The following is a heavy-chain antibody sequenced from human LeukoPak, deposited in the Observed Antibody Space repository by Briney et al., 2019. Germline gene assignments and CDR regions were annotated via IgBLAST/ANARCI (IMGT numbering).Heavy chain of an antibody. V-gene: IGHV3-48*04. CDR1: GFTFSSYG. Sequence: GGSLRLSCAVSGFTFSSYGMSWVRQAPGKGLEWVSYISSRGNTIYYADSVKGRFTISRDNAKNSLYLLMSSLRAEDTAVYYCARALSTVWGYYFDGWGQGSLVTVSS. CDR3: ARALSTVWGYYFDG. J-gene: IGHJ4*02. D-gene: IGHD4-17*01. CDR2: ISSRGNTI.